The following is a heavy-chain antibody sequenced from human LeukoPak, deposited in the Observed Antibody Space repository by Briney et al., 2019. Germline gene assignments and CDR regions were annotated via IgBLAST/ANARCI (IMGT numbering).Heavy chain of an antibody. J-gene: IGHJ4*02. CDR3: AKDPTDFDSSGQTYFDY. Sequence: SGGSLRLSCAASGFTFSSCAMNWVRQAPGKGLEWVSGISGSGGITHYADSVRGRFTISRDNSKNTLYLQMNSLRAEDTAVYYCAKDPTDFDSSGQTYFDYWGQGSLVTVSS. CDR1: GFTFSSCA. D-gene: IGHD3-22*01. V-gene: IGHV3-23*01. CDR2: ISGSGGIT.